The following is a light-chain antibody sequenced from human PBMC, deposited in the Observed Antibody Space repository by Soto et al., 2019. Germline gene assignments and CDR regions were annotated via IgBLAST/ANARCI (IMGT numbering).Light chain of an antibody. CDR3: LEYDNLPYT. Sequence: DIQMTQSPSSLSASVGDRVTITCQASQDISNYLNWYEEKPGKAPKLRIYDASNLDTGVPSRFSGSGSGTDFTFTISSLQPEDIATYYCLEYDNLPYTFGQVTKLEIK. J-gene: IGKJ2*01. CDR2: DAS. CDR1: QDISNY. V-gene: IGKV1-33*01.